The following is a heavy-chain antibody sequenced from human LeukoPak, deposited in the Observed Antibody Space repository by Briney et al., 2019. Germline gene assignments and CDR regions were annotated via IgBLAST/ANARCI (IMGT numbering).Heavy chain of an antibody. D-gene: IGHD6-13*01. CDR3: ARDSSSWYESTT. CDR2: IISIFGTA. Sequence: SVPVSCQASGGTFSSYAISWVRQAPGQGLEWMGGIISIFGTANYAQKFQGRVTITTDESTSTAYMELSSLGSEDTAVYCCARDSSSWYESTTWGQGTLVTVSS. V-gene: IGHV1-69*05. CDR1: GGTFSSYA. J-gene: IGHJ5*02.